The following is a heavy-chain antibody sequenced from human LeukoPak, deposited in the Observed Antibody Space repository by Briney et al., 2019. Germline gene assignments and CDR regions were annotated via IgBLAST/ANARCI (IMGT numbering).Heavy chain of an antibody. J-gene: IGHJ3*02. Sequence: SETLSLTCTVSGGSISSYYWSWIRQPPGKGLEWIGYIYYSGSTNYNPSLKSRVTISVDTSKNQFSLKLSSVTAADTAVYYCAKNLYGSGSYYCDAFDIWGQGTMVTVSS. CDR3: AKNLYGSGSYYCDAFDI. D-gene: IGHD3-10*01. CDR1: GGSISSYY. V-gene: IGHV4-59*08. CDR2: IYYSGST.